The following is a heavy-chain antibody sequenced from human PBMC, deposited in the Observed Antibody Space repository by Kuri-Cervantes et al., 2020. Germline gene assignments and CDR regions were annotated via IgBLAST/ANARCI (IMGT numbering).Heavy chain of an antibody. V-gene: IGHV3-30-3*01. D-gene: IGHD3/OR15-3a*01. CDR2: ISYDGSNK. Sequence: LSLTCAASGFTFSSYAMHWVRQATGKGLEWVAVISYDGSNKYYADSVKGRFSISRDNSKNTLYLQMNSLRAEDTAVYYCARDNYHFDPWGQGTLVTVSS. CDR1: GFTFSSYA. J-gene: IGHJ5*02. CDR3: ARDNYHFDP.